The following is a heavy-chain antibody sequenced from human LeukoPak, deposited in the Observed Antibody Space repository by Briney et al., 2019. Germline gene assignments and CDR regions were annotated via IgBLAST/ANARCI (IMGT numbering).Heavy chain of an antibody. D-gene: IGHD6-19*01. V-gene: IGHV1-46*01. CDR3: AITGYSSGWYYYYGMDV. Sequence: HWASVKVSCKASGYTFTSYYMHWVRQAPGQGLEWMGIINPGGGSTSYAQKFQGRVTMTRDTSTSTVYMELSSLRSEDTAVYYCAITGYSSGWYYYYGMDVWGQGTTVTVSS. J-gene: IGHJ6*02. CDR2: INPGGGST. CDR1: GYTFTSYY.